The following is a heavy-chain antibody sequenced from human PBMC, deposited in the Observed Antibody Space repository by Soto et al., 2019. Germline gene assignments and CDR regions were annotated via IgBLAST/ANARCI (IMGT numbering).Heavy chain of an antibody. CDR2: IYSGGST. D-gene: IGHD4-17*01. J-gene: IGHJ3*02. V-gene: IGHV3-53*01. Sequence: GGSLRLSCAASGFTVSSNYMSWVRQAPGKGLEWVSVIYSGGSTYYADSVKGRFTISRDNSKNTLYLQMNSLRAEDTAVYYCARVRTTDDAFDIWGQGTMVTVSS. CDR3: ARVRTTDDAFDI. CDR1: GFTVSSNY.